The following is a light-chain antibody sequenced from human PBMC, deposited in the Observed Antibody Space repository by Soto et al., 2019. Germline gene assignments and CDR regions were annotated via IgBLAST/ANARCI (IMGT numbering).Light chain of an antibody. V-gene: IGKV3-11*01. CDR3: QQRADWPIT. CDR1: QSVSSY. CDR2: DTS. Sequence: EIVLTQSPATLSLSPGERATLSCRASQSVSSYLAWYQQKPGQAPRLLIYDTSNRAPGIPARFSGSASGTDFTLTISSLEPDDFAVYYCQQRADWPITFGQGTRLEIK. J-gene: IGKJ5*01.